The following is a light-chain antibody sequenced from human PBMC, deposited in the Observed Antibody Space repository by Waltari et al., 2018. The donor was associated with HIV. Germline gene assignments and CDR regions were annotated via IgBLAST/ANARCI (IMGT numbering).Light chain of an antibody. Sequence: DIQMTQSPSSLSASIGDRVTITCQASQDIGNHLTWYQQKAGKAPKLLIYDASNLETGVPSRFSGSGSGTHFTFTFSSLQPEDVATYYCQQYDDLPITFGQGTRLDIK. CDR2: DAS. J-gene: IGKJ5*01. CDR1: QDIGNH. CDR3: QQYDDLPIT. V-gene: IGKV1-33*01.